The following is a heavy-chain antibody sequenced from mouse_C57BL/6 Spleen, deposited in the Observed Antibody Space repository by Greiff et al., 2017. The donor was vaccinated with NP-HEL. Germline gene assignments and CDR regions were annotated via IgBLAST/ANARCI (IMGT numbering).Heavy chain of an antibody. Sequence: QVQLQQPGAELVRPGSSVKLSCKASGYTFTSYWMHWVKQRPIQGLEWIGNIDPSDSETHYNQKFKDKATLTVDKSSSTAYMQLSSLTSEDSAVYYCAKAVVATYYYSMDYWGQGTSVTVSS. CDR3: AKAVVATYYYSMDY. J-gene: IGHJ4*01. CDR1: GYTFTSYW. D-gene: IGHD1-1*01. CDR2: IDPSDSET. V-gene: IGHV1-52*01.